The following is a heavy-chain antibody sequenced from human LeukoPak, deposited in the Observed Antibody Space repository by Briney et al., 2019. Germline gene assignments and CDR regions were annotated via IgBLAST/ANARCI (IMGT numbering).Heavy chain of an antibody. CDR1: GFTFSSYA. CDR3: ARASPSGLRYFVTVLNYMDV. V-gene: IGHV3-30*04. D-gene: IGHD3-9*01. CDR2: ISYDGSNK. J-gene: IGHJ6*03. Sequence: PGGSLRLSCAASGFTFSSYAMHWVRQAPGKGLEWVAVISYDGSNKYYADSVKGRFTISRDNSKNTLYLQMNSLRAEDTAVYYCARASPSGLRYFVTVLNYMDVWGKGTTVTVSS.